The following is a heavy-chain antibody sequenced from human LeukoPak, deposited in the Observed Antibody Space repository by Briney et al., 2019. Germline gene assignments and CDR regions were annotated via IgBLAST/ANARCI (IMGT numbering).Heavy chain of an antibody. D-gene: IGHD5-24*01. V-gene: IGHV4-30-4*08. CDR1: GGSIRRGDYY. Sequence: PSQTLSLTCTVSGGSIRRGDYYWSWIRQPPGKGLEWIGYIYYSGNTYYNPSLRSRVTISVDTSKKQFSLEMSSVTAADAAVYYCARATITMAVGVPADAFDIWGQGTVVTVSS. CDR2: IYYSGNT. J-gene: IGHJ3*02. CDR3: ARATITMAVGVPADAFDI.